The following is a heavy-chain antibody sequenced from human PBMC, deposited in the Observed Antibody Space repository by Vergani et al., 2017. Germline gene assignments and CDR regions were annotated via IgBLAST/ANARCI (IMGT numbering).Heavy chain of an antibody. Sequence: QVQLVESGGGVVQPGRSLRLSCAASGFTFSSYGMHWVRQAPGKGLEWVAVIWYDGSNKYYADSVKGRFTISRDNSKNTLYLQMNSLRAEDTAVYYCAREGGGTLRPWTDPPNWFDPWGQGTLVTVSS. D-gene: IGHD1/OR15-1a*01. CDR3: AREGGGTLRPWTDPPNWFDP. V-gene: IGHV3-33*01. J-gene: IGHJ5*02. CDR1: GFTFSSYG. CDR2: IWYDGSNK.